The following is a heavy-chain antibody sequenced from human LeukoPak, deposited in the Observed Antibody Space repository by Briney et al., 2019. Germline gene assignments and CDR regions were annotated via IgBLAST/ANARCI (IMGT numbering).Heavy chain of an antibody. CDR1: GGSVSSYY. CDR3: ARSRVANDWFDP. D-gene: IGHD2-15*01. CDR2: IYYSGST. J-gene: IGHJ5*02. Sequence: PSETLSLTCTVSGGSVSSYYWSWIRQPPGKGLEWIGYIYYSGSTNYNPSLKSRVTISVDTSKNQFSLKLSSVTAADTAVYYCARSRVANDWFDPWGQGTLVTVSS. V-gene: IGHV4-59*02.